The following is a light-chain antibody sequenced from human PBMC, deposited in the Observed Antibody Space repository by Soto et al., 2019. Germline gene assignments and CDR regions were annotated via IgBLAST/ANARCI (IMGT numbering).Light chain of an antibody. CDR1: TGAVTSGHH. CDR2: HTT. CDR3: LLTYSGPWV. Sequence: QAVVTQEPSLTVSPGGTVTLTCGSSTGAVTSGHHPYWLQQKPGQAPRTLIYHTTNTLSWTPARFSGSLLGGKAALTLSGAQPEDEALYYCLLTYSGPWVFGEGTKLTVL. J-gene: IGLJ3*02. V-gene: IGLV7-46*01.